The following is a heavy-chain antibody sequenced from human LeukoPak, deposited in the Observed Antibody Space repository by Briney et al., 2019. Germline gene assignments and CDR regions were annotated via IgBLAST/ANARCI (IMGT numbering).Heavy chain of an antibody. J-gene: IGHJ4*02. CDR3: AKDIRGGVGAAEEGYFDY. V-gene: IGHV3-9*03. Sequence: AGGSLRLSRAASGFTFDDYAMHWVRQAPGKGLEWVSGISWNSGSIGYADSVKGRFTISRDNAKNSLYLQMNSLRAEDMALYYCAKDIRGGVGAAEEGYFDYWGQGTLVTVSS. CDR2: ISWNSGSI. D-gene: IGHD1-26*01. CDR1: GFTFDDYA.